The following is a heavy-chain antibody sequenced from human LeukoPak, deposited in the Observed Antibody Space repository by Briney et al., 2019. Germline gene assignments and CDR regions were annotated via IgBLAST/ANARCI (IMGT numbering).Heavy chain of an antibody. J-gene: IGHJ2*01. CDR3: AKKRVITTPDAIDWYFDL. CDR1: GVALNRHA. CDR2: IGGVGDRA. D-gene: IGHD1-1*01. V-gene: IGHV3-23*01. Sequence: GGSLRLSCIASGVALNRHALSWVRQAPGKGLEWVSSIGGVGDRAHYADSAKGRFTISRDNSENTLFLQMNNLGAEDTALYYCAKKRVITTPDAIDWYFDLWGRGTLVTVSS.